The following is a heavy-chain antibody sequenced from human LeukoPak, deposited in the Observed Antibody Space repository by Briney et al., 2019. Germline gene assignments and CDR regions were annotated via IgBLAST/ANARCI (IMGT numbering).Heavy chain of an antibody. Sequence: SQTLSLTCTVSGGSISSYYWSWIRQPPGKGLEWIGYIYYSGSTNYNPSLKSRVTISVDTSKNQFSLKLSSVTAADTAVYYCARAYIAAKGGRGMDVWGQGTTVAVSS. CDR2: IYYSGST. D-gene: IGHD6-6*01. CDR1: GGSISSYY. V-gene: IGHV4-59*01. J-gene: IGHJ6*02. CDR3: ARAYIAAKGGRGMDV.